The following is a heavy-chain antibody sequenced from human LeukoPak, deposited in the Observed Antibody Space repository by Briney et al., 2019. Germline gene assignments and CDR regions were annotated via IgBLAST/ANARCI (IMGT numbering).Heavy chain of an antibody. CDR2: IHFNGNT. D-gene: IGHD1-26*01. CDR1: GDSISGGTFY. CDR3: AGRVGATIWTELHF. Sequence: KPSETLSLTCTVSGDSISGGTFYWGWVRQPPGQGLEWIGSIHFNGNTYYNPSLKSPVTISVDMPKNQFSLNLSSVTVADTAVYYCAGRVGATIWTELHFWGQGILVSVSS. V-gene: IGHV4-39*01. J-gene: IGHJ4*02.